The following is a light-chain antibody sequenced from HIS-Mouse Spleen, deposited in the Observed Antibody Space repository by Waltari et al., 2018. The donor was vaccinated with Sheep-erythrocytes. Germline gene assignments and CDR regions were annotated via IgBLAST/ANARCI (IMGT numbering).Light chain of an antibody. CDR1: QSVSSY. Sequence: EIVLTQSPATLSLSPGERATLSCRASQSVSSYLAWYQQNPGQAPRLLIYDASNRATGIPARFSGSGSGTDFTLTISSLGPEDFAVYYCQQRSNWYTFGQGTKLEIK. CDR2: DAS. J-gene: IGKJ2*01. CDR3: QQRSNWYT. V-gene: IGKV3-11*01.